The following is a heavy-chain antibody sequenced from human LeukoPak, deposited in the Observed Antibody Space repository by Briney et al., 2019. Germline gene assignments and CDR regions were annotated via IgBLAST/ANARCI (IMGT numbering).Heavy chain of an antibody. CDR1: GFTFSSYW. Sequence: QPGGSLRLSCAASGFTFSSYWMSWVRQAPGKGLEWVANIKQDRSEKYYADSVKGRFTISRDNSKNTLYLQMNSLRAEDTAVYYCARVVSAYSGSTYGMDVWGQGTTVTVSS. D-gene: IGHD1-26*01. CDR3: ARVVSAYSGSTYGMDV. J-gene: IGHJ6*02. V-gene: IGHV3-7*01. CDR2: IKQDRSEK.